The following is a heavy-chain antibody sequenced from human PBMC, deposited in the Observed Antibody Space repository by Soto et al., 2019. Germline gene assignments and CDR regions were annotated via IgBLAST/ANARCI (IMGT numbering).Heavy chain of an antibody. CDR2: IIRIFGTA. D-gene: IGHD2-2*02. J-gene: IGHJ4*02. V-gene: IGHV1-69*13. Sequence: ASVKVSCKASGVTFSSYAISWVRKAPGQGLEWMGGIIRIFGTANYAQKFQGRVTITAGHSTITAHMEPGSLRSEDTAVYYCAGEGIVLVPAAIYFDYWGQGALVTVSS. CDR3: AGEGIVLVPAAIYFDY. CDR1: GVTFSSYA.